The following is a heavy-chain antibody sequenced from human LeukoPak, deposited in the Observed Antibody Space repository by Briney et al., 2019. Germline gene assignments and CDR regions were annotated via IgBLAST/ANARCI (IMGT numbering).Heavy chain of an antibody. D-gene: IGHD6-19*01. Sequence: GGSLRLSCAASGFTFSSYGMHWVRQAPGKGLGWVAVISYDGSNKYYADSVKGRFTISRDNSKNTLYLQMNSLRAEDTAVYYCANSPLGSSGWYDYWGGGTLVTVSS. V-gene: IGHV3-30*18. CDR1: GFTFSSYG. CDR2: ISYDGSNK. J-gene: IGHJ4*02. CDR3: ANSPLGSSGWYDY.